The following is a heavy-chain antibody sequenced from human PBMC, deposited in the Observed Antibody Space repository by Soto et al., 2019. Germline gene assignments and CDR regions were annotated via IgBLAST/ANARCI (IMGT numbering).Heavy chain of an antibody. V-gene: IGHV3-23*01. CDR2: ISGSGGST. J-gene: IGHJ4*02. Sequence: EVHLLESRGGLVPPGGSLRLSCAASGFIFSHYAMSWVRQTPGKGLEWVSTISGSGGSTYHADSVKGRFTISRDNSKTTLYLQMNSLRAEDTAVYYCAVLPVCTNGVCSRPFDYWGQGTLVTVSS. CDR1: GFIFSHYA. D-gene: IGHD2-8*01. CDR3: AVLPVCTNGVCSRPFDY.